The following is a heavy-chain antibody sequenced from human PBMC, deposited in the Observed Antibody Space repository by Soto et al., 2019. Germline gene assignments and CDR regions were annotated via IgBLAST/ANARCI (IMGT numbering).Heavy chain of an antibody. D-gene: IGHD3-10*01. Sequence: GESLKISCKGSGYSFTSYWIGWVRQMPGKGLEWMGIIYPGDSDTRYSPSFQGQVTISADKSISTAYLQWSSLKASDTAMYYCARPSTGHKKMFRGVIGYYGMYVWGQGTTVPVSS. CDR1: GYSFTSYW. J-gene: IGHJ6*02. CDR3: ARPSTGHKKMFRGVIGYYGMYV. CDR2: IYPGDSDT. V-gene: IGHV5-51*01.